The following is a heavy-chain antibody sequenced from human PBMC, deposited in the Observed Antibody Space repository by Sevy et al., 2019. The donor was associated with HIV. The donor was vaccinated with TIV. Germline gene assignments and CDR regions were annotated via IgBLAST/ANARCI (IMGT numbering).Heavy chain of an antibody. CDR3: AKVWIAAAGNNY. CDR2: ISGSGGST. D-gene: IGHD6-13*01. Sequence: GGSLTLSCAASGFTFSSYAMSWVRQAPGKGLEWVSAISGSGGSTYYADSVKGRFTISRDNSKNTLYLQMNSLRAEDTAVYHCAKVWIAAAGNNYWGQGTLVTVSS. J-gene: IGHJ4*02. CDR1: GFTFSSYA. V-gene: IGHV3-23*01.